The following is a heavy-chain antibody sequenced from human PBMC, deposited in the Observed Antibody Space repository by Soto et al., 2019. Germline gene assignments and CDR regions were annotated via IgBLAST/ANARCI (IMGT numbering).Heavy chain of an antibody. CDR2: ISYDGTT. Sequence: PGGSLRLSCAASGFTFSSYAMHWVRQAPGKGLEWVAVISYDGTTYYADSVKGRFTISRDNSKNTLFLQMNSLRAGDTAVYYCAKDPQQWLTIFDYWGQGALVTVSS. D-gene: IGHD6-19*01. V-gene: IGHV3-30*04. CDR1: GFTFSSYA. J-gene: IGHJ4*02. CDR3: AKDPQQWLTIFDY.